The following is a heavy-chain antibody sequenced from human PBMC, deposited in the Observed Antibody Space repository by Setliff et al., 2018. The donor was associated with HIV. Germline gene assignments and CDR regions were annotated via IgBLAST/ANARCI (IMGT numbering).Heavy chain of an antibody. D-gene: IGHD6-19*01. J-gene: IGHJ4*02. V-gene: IGHV4-34*12. Sequence: TLSLTCTVSGGSISAYYWSWIRQPPGKGLEWIGEIIHSGSTNYNPSLKSRVTISVDTSKNQFSLKLSSVTAADTAVYYCARRSGWSLDYWGQGTLVTVSS. CDR2: IIHSGST. CDR1: GGSISAYY. CDR3: ARRSGWSLDY.